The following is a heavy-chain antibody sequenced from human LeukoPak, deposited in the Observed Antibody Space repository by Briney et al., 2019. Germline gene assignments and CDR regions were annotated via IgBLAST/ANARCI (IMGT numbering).Heavy chain of an antibody. CDR1: GGSISSYY. J-gene: IGHJ4*02. D-gene: IGHD3-22*01. CDR2: IYTSGST. Sequence: SETLSLTCTVSGGSISSYYWSWIRQPAGKGLEWIGRIYTSGSTNYNPSLKSRVTMSVDTSKNQFSLKLSSVTAADTAVYYCARDKSYDSSGYYYDYWGQGTLVTVSS. V-gene: IGHV4-4*07. CDR3: ARDKSYDSSGYYYDY.